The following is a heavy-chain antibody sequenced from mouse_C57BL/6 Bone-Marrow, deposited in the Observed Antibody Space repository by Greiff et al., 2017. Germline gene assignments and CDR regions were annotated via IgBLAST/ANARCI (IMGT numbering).Heavy chain of an antibody. CDR2: IWRGGST. J-gene: IGHJ3*01. Sequence: QVQLQQSGPGLVPPSQSLSITCTVSGFSLTSYGVHWVRQSPGKGLEWLGVIWRGGSTDYNAAFMSRLSITKDNSQSQVFLKMNSLQADDTAIYYCAKGPYYYGRSLAVWGKGTLVTVSA. V-gene: IGHV2-5*01. CDR1: GFSLTSYG. CDR3: AKGPYYYGRSLAV. D-gene: IGHD1-1*01.